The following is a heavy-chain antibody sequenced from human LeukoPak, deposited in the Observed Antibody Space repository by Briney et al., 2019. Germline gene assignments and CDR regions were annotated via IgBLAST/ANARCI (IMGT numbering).Heavy chain of an antibody. J-gene: IGHJ4*02. CDR3: ARDGTSMDDY. Sequence: ASVKVSCKTSGYTFSNFGINWVRQAPGQGLEWMGWISGNNDNPNYGQKFQGRFTVTTDSSTSTAYMELRNLRFDDTAVYYCARDGTSMDDYWAREPWSPSPQ. D-gene: IGHD1-26*01. CDR2: ISGNNDNP. CDR1: GYTFSNFG. V-gene: IGHV1-18*01.